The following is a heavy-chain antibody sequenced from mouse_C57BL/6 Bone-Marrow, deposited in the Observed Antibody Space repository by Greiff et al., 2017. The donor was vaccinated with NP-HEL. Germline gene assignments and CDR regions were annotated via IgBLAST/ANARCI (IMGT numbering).Heavy chain of an antibody. J-gene: IGHJ1*03. CDR3: ARGAYYYGSSWYFDV. Sequence: EVQLVESEGGLVQPGSSMKLSCTASGFTFSDYYMAWVRQVPEKGLEWVANINYDGSSTYYLDSLKSRFIISRDNAKNILYLQMSSLKSEDTATYYCARGAYYYGSSWYFDVWGTGTTVTVSS. CDR2: INYDGSST. V-gene: IGHV5-16*01. CDR1: GFTFSDYY. D-gene: IGHD1-1*01.